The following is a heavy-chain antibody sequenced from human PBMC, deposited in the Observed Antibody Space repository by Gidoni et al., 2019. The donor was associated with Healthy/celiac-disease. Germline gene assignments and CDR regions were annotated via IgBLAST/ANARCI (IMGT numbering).Heavy chain of an antibody. Sequence: EVQLVESGGGLVKPGGSLRLSCAASGFTFSSYSMHWVRQAPGKGLEWVSSISSSSSYIYYADSVKGRFTISRDNAKNSLYLQMNSLRAEDTAVYYCARDPGITMIVVASTDGMDVWGQGTTVTVSS. V-gene: IGHV3-21*01. CDR2: ISSSSSYI. J-gene: IGHJ6*02. CDR1: GFTFSSYS. D-gene: IGHD3-22*01. CDR3: ARDPGITMIVVASTDGMDV.